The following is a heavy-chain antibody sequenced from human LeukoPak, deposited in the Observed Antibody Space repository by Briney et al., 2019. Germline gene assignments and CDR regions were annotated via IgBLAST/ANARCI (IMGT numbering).Heavy chain of an antibody. CDR3: AKDVYDCSGGSCPQYYYVMDV. V-gene: IGHV3-30*02. CDR2: IRFDGSEK. Sequence: GGSLRLSCTASGFTFSSYGMHWVRQAPGKGLEWVSFIRFDGSEKYYADSVRDRFTISRDNSKNTLSLQMNSLRAEDTALYYCAKDVYDCSGGSCPQYYYVMDVWGQGTTVTVSS. J-gene: IGHJ6*02. D-gene: IGHD2-15*01. CDR1: GFTFSSYG.